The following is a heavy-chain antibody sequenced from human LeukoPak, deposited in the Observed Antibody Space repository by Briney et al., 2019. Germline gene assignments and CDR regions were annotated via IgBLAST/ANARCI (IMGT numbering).Heavy chain of an antibody. Sequence: QPGGSLRLSCAASGFTFSSYGMHWVRQAPGKGLEWVAFIRYDGSNKYYADSVKGRFTISRDNSKNTLYLQMNSLRAEDTAVYYCAKTSNEYSTSYYFDYWGLGTLVTVSS. V-gene: IGHV3-30*02. D-gene: IGHD6-6*01. J-gene: IGHJ4*02. CDR1: GFTFSSYG. CDR3: AKTSNEYSTSYYFDY. CDR2: IRYDGSNK.